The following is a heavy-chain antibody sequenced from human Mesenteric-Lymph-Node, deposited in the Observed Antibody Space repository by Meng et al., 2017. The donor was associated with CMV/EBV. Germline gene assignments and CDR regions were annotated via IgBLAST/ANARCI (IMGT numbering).Heavy chain of an antibody. J-gene: IGHJ6*02. CDR1: GNTFTKCD. Sequence: ASVKVSCKASGNTFTKCDISWVRQAPGQGLEGMGWISAFNGDTIYAQKFQGRVTITTDTSTSSGYMELRRLRSDDTAMYYCARTHGSGIYNTIKAGSMDVWGQGTTVTVSS. CDR2: ISAFNGDT. V-gene: IGHV1-18*01. CDR3: ARTHGSGIYNTIKAGSMDV. D-gene: IGHD3-10*01.